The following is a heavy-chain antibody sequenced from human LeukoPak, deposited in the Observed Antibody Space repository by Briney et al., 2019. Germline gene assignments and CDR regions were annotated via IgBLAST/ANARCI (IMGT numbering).Heavy chain of an antibody. CDR2: IYISGST. CDR1: GGSISSSSYS. J-gene: IGHJ4*02. Sequence: SETLSLTCTVSGGSISSSSYSWSWIRQPAGKGLEWIGRIYISGSTNYNPSLKSRVTISVDTSKKQFSLKLSSVTAADTAVYFCARRTYSASYWKHFDYWGQGTLVTVSS. V-gene: IGHV4-61*02. CDR3: ARRTYSASYWKHFDY. D-gene: IGHD1-26*01.